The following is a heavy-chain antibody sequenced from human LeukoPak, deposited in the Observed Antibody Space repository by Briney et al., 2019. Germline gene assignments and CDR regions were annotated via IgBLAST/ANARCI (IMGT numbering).Heavy chain of an antibody. CDR1: GFTLSSYS. D-gene: IGHD2-2*01. Sequence: GGSLRLSCAASGFTLSSYSMIWVRQAPGKGLEWVSYISRSSSYIYYADSVKGRFTISRDNAKNSLYLQMNSLRAEDTAVYYCARVSVVVPAAPIDYWGQGTLVTVSS. V-gene: IGHV3-21*01. CDR3: ARVSVVVPAAPIDY. J-gene: IGHJ4*02. CDR2: ISRSSSYI.